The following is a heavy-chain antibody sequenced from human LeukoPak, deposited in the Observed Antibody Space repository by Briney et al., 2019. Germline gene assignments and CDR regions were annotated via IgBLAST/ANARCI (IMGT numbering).Heavy chain of an antibody. CDR2: IYYSGST. D-gene: IGHD3-10*01. CDR3: AGTDYYGSGSYYGFDY. V-gene: IGHV4-59*01. J-gene: IGHJ4*02. Sequence: SETLSLTCTVSGGSITSYYWSWIRQPPGKGLEWIGYIYYSGSTNYNPSLKSRVTISVDTSKNQFSLKLNSVTAADTAVYYCAGTDYYGSGSYYGFDYWGQGTLVTVSS. CDR1: GGSITSYY.